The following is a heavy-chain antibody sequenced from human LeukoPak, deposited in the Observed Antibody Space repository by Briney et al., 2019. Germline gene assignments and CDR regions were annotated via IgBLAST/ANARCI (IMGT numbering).Heavy chain of an antibody. J-gene: IGHJ4*02. CDR2: INPNSGGT. CDR3: ARESGSIRPGLDY. V-gene: IGHV1-2*02. D-gene: IGHD3-3*01. CDR1: GYTFTGYY. Sequence: GASVKVSCKASGYTFTGYYMHWVRQAPGQGLEWMGWINPNSGGTNYAQKFQGRVTMTRDTSISTAYMELSRLRSDDTAVYYCARESGSIRPGLDYWGQGTLVTVSS.